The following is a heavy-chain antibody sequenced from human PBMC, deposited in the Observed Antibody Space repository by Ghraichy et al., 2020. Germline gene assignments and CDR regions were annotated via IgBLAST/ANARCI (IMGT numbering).Heavy chain of an antibody. CDR1: GFTFDDYA. Sequence: SLNISCAASGFTFDDYAMHWVRQPPGKGLEWVSGITWNSGTIDYADSVKGRFTISRDNTKNSLYLQMNSLREEDTALYYCAKDRRHGSGSYLGGLDGWGQGTTVTVSS. CDR2: ITWNSGTI. V-gene: IGHV3-9*01. D-gene: IGHD3-10*01. CDR3: AKDRRHGSGSYLGGLDG. J-gene: IGHJ6*02.